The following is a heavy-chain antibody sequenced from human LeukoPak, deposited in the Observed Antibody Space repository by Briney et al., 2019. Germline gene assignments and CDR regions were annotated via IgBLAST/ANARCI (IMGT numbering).Heavy chain of an antibody. V-gene: IGHV3-53*01. CDR2: IYRSGST. CDR3: ARDSGHDAFDI. Sequence: GGSLRLSCAASGFTVSTNYVSSVRQAPGKGLEWVSVIYRSGSTYYADSVKGRFTISRDNSKNTLYLQMNRLRAEDTAVYYCARDSGHDAFDIWGQGTMVTVSS. CDR1: GFTVSTNY. J-gene: IGHJ3*02.